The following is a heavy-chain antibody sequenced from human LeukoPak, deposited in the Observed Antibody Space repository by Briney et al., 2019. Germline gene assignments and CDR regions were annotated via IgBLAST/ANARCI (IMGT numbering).Heavy chain of an antibody. Sequence: ASETLSLTCAVYGGSFSVYYWSWIRQPPGKGLEWIGEINHSGSTNYNPSLKSRVTISVDTSKNQFSLKLSSVTAADTAVYYCARGPRYYYDSSGYYLYAFDIWGQGTMVTVSS. D-gene: IGHD3-22*01. CDR2: INHSGST. V-gene: IGHV4-34*01. CDR3: ARGPRYYYDSSGYYLYAFDI. CDR1: GGSFSVYY. J-gene: IGHJ3*02.